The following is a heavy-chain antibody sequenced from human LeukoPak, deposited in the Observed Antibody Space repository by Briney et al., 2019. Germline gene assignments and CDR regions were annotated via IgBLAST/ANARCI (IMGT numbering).Heavy chain of an antibody. CDR2: IKSDGSIT. D-gene: IGHD5-24*01. CDR3: ARGLLERSTITLGY. J-gene: IGHJ4*02. CDR1: GFTFSNYW. V-gene: IGHV3-74*01. Sequence: GGSLRLSCAASGFTFSNYWLHWVCQAPGKGLVWVSRIKSDGSITTYADSVRARFTISRDNAKNTLYLQMNSLRAEDTAVYYCARGLLERSTITLGYWGQGTLVAVSP.